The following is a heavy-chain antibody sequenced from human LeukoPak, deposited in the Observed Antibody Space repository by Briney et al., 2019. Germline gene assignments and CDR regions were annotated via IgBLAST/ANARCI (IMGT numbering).Heavy chain of an antibody. V-gene: IGHV3-21*01. J-gene: IGHJ6*03. D-gene: IGHD2-2*01. CDR2: ISSSSYI. CDR1: GFTFSSHS. Sequence: GGSLRLSCAASGFTFSSHSMNWVRQAPGKGLEWVSSISSSSYIYYADSVKGRFTISRDNAKNSLYLQMNSLRAEDTAVYYCARSKVPAAMFYYYYYMDVWGKGTTVTISS. CDR3: ARSKVPAAMFYYYYYMDV.